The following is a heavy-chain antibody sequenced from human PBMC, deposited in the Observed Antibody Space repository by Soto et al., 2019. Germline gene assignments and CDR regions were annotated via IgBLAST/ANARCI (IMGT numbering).Heavy chain of an antibody. CDR2: ISYDGSNK. D-gene: IGHD2-15*01. CDR1: GFTFSSYG. CDR3: AKEPLPRILYDY. J-gene: IGHJ4*02. Sequence: QVQLVESGGGVVQPGRSLRLSCAASGFTFSSYGMHWVRQAPGKGLEWVAVISYDGSNKYYADSVKGRFTISRDNSKNTLYLQMNSLRAEDTAVYYCAKEPLPRILYDYWGQGTLVTVSS. V-gene: IGHV3-30*18.